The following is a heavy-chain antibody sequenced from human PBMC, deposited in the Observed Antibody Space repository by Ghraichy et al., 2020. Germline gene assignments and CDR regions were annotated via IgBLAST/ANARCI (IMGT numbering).Heavy chain of an antibody. V-gene: IGHV1-69*13. CDR3: ARASTYDDYSNY. Sequence: SVKVSCKASGGTFSSYAISWVRQAPGQGLEWMGGIIPIFDTANYAQKFQGRVTITADESTSTAYMKLSSLRSEDTAVYYCARASTYDDYSNYWGQGTLVTVSS. CDR2: IIPIFDTA. J-gene: IGHJ4*02. CDR1: GGTFSSYA. D-gene: IGHD4-11*01.